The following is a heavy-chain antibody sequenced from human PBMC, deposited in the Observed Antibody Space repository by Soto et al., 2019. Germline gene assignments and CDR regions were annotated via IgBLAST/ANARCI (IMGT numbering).Heavy chain of an antibody. Sequence: QVQLVESGGGVVQPGRSLRLSCAASGFTFSDYVMHWVRQAPGKGLEWVAIISYDGNNKYYADSVKGRFTISRDNSKSTLYLQMNSLRAEDTALYYCARVPYSGNFYAGFEYWGQGTLVTVSS. D-gene: IGHD1-26*01. J-gene: IGHJ4*02. CDR3: ARVPYSGNFYAGFEY. CDR2: ISYDGNNK. CDR1: GFTFSDYV. V-gene: IGHV3-30-3*01.